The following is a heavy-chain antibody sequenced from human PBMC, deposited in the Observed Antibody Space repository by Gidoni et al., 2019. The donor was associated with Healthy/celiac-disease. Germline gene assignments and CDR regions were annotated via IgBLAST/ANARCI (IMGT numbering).Heavy chain of an antibody. V-gene: IGHV3-43D*03. J-gene: IGHJ4*02. CDR2: IIWDGGST. D-gene: IGHD6-19*01. CDR1: GFTFDDYA. CDR3: AKDIGVAGTSSFDY. Sequence: EVQLVESGGVVVQPGGSLRLSCAASGFTFDDYAMHWVRQAPGKGLEWVSLIIWDGGSTYYADSVKGRFTISRDNSKNSLYLQMNSLRAEDTALYYCAKDIGVAGTSSFDYWGQGTLVTVSS.